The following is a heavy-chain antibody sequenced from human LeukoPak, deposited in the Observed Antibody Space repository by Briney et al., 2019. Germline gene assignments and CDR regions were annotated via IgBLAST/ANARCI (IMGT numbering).Heavy chain of an antibody. D-gene: IGHD1-14*01. Sequence: GGSLRLSCEASGFTFSGSSMNWVRQAPGKGLECVSYISSSSSTIYYADSVKGRFTISRDNARNSLYLQMNSLRDEDTAVYYCARDRGNYFDDWGQGTLVTVSS. J-gene: IGHJ4*02. V-gene: IGHV3-48*02. CDR1: GFTFSGSS. CDR3: ARDRGNYFDD. CDR2: ISSSSSTI.